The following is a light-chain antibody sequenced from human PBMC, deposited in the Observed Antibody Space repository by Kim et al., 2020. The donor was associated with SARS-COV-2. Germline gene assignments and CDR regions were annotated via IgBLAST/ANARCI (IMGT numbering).Light chain of an antibody. J-gene: IGKJ2*01. CDR3: HQYVSSPYT. CDR1: QSFSINY. CDR2: GTS. V-gene: IGKV3-20*01. Sequence: EIVLTQSPGTLSLSPGEGATLSCRASQSFSINYLAWYQHKLGQAPRILIYGTSIRATDIPDRFSGSGSGIDFTLTISRLEPEDFAVYYCHQYVSSPYTFGQGTKLEIK.